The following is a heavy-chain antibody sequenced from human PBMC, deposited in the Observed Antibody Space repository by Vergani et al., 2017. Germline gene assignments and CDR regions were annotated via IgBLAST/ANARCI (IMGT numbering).Heavy chain of an antibody. CDR3: ARGGRHCSSTSCYAGDWFDP. J-gene: IGHJ5*02. CDR2: INTNTGNP. D-gene: IGHD2-2*01. Sequence: QVQLVQSGAEVKKPGASVKVSCKASGYTFTSYDINWVRQATGQGLEWMGWINTNTGNPTYAQGFTGRFVFSLDTSVSTAYLQISSLKAEDTAVYYCARGGRHCSSTSCYAGDWFDPWGQGTLVTVSS. V-gene: IGHV7-4-1*02. CDR1: GYTFTSYD.